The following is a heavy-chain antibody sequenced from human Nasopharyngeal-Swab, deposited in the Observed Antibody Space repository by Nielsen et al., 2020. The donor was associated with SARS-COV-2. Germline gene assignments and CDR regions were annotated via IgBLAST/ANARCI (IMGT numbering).Heavy chain of an antibody. D-gene: IGHD3-22*01. CDR3: ARDGVEGYYYDSSGSSRYFDL. V-gene: IGHV1-69*13. Sequence: SVTVPCQASRGAFSSHAISWVRHAPEQGLEWGGGIIPIFGTANYAQKFQGRVTITADESTSTAYMELSSLRSEDTAVYYCARDGVEGYYYDSSGSSRYFDLWGRGTLVTVSS. CDR2: IIPIFGTA. CDR1: RGAFSSHA. J-gene: IGHJ2*01.